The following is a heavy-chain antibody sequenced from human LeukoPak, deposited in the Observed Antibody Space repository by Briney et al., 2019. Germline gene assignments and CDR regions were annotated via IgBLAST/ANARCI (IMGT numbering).Heavy chain of an antibody. Sequence: ASVKVSCKASGYTFTSYDINWVRQATGQGLEWMGWMNPNSGNTGYAQKFQGRVTMTRNTSISTAHMELSSLRSEDTAVYYCARVWFGESAFDPWGQGTLVTVSS. CDR3: ARVWFGESAFDP. D-gene: IGHD3-10*01. CDR1: GYTFTSYD. J-gene: IGHJ5*02. CDR2: MNPNSGNT. V-gene: IGHV1-8*01.